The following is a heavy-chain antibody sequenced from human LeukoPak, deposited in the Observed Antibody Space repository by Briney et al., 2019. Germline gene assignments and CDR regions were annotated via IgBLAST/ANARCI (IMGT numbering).Heavy chain of an antibody. V-gene: IGHV3-21*01. Sequence: RATFGLPLGNNRMKWVRPAPGKGLEWGSSIKGRFTISRDNAKNALYLQMNSLRAEDTAVYYCATGGGDCFDPWGQGTLVSVPS. D-gene: IGHD2-8*02. J-gene: IGHJ5*02. CDR3: ATGGGDCFDP. CDR1: GLPLGNNR. CDR2: I.